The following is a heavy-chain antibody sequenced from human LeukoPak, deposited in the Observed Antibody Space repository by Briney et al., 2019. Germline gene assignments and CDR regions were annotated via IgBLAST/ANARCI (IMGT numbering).Heavy chain of an antibody. D-gene: IGHD6-19*01. J-gene: IGHJ4*02. V-gene: IGHV4-4*07. Sequence: SETLSLTRTVSGGSISSYYWTWIRPPAGKGLDGIGRIHTSGSTNQNPSLKSRVTMSVDTSNNQFSLKLSSVTAADTGVYYCARETEVPGGRSWDFWGQGTLVTVSS. CDR1: GGSISSYY. CDR3: ARETEVPGGRSWDF. CDR2: IHTSGST.